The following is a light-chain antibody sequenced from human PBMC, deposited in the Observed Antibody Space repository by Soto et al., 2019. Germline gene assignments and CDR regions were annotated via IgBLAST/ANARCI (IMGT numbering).Light chain of an antibody. Sequence: EIVLTQSPGTLSLSPGERATLSCRASQSVSSSYLAWYQQKPGQAPRLLIYGASSRATGIPDRFSGSGSGTDFTLTISRLDPEDFAVYYCQQCASSPYTFGQGTKLEIK. CDR1: QSVSSSY. CDR3: QQCASSPYT. V-gene: IGKV3-20*01. J-gene: IGKJ2*01. CDR2: GAS.